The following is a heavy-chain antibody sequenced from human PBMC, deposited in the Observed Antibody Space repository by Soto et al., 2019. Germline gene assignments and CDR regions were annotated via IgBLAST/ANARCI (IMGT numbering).Heavy chain of an antibody. Sequence: EVQLLESGGGLVQPGGSLRLSCAASGFTFSSYAMSWVRQAPGKGLEWVSAISGSGGSTYYADSVKGRFTISRDNSKNTLSLQRNSRRAEDTAVYYCGKESGGIGGSFDYWGQGTLVTVSS. V-gene: IGHV3-23*01. D-gene: IGHD2-15*01. J-gene: IGHJ4*02. CDR3: GKESGGIGGSFDY. CDR2: ISGSGGST. CDR1: GFTFSSYA.